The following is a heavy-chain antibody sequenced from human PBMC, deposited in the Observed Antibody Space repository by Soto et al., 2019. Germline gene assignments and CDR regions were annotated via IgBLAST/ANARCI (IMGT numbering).Heavy chain of an antibody. CDR1: GGTFNTYA. D-gene: IGHD2-15*01. V-gene: IGHV1-69*19. J-gene: IGHJ4*02. CDR3: ARVVQVRTPAFVY. CDR2: ISPMFGAA. Sequence: QVQLVQSGAEMKKPGSSVKVSCQSSGGTFNTYAMNWVRQAPGQGPEWMGDISPMFGAANYAPKFQGRVTITADDSTGTSYMQLSSLTSDDTALYFCARVVQVRTPAFVYWGQGTLVTVSS.